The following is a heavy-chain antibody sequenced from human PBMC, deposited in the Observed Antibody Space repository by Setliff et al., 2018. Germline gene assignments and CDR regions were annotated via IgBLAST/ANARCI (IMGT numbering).Heavy chain of an antibody. CDR3: ARGGSPDCSTAGCRYGDYVY. CDR1: GYTFTNYY. CDR2: INPRAGTT. V-gene: IGHV1-46*03. J-gene: IGHJ4*02. D-gene: IGHD2-2*01. Sequence: ASVEVSCKASGYTFTNYYINWVRQAPGQGLEWMGIINPRAGTTSYAQKLQGRVTMTRDTSTNTVYMELSSLRSEDTAVYYCARGGSPDCSTAGCRYGDYVYWGQGTQVTVSS.